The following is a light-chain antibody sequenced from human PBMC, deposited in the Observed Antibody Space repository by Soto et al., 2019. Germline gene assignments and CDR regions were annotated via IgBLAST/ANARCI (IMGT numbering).Light chain of an antibody. J-gene: IGLJ2*01. CDR3: SSYAGSSVYVI. Sequence: SALTQPPSASGSPGQSVTISCTGTSSDVGGYNYVSWYQQHPGKAPKLMIYEVSKRPSGVPDRFSGSKSGNTASLTVSGLQAEDEADYYCSSYAGSSVYVIFGGGTKLTVL. V-gene: IGLV2-8*01. CDR1: SSDVGGYNY. CDR2: EVS.